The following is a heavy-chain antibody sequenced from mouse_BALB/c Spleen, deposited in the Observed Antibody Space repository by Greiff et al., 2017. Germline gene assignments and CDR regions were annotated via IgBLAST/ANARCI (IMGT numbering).Heavy chain of an antibody. CDR2: ISYDGSN. Sequence: EVKLMESGPGLVKPSQSLSLTCSVTGYSITSGYYWNWIRQFPGNKLEWMGYISYDGSNNYNPSLKNRISITRDTSKNQFFLKLNSVTTEDTATYYCARESGGYYYFDYWGQGTTLTVSS. V-gene: IGHV3-6*02. J-gene: IGHJ2*01. CDR1: GYSITSGYY. CDR3: ARESGGYYYFDY. D-gene: IGHD2-3*01.